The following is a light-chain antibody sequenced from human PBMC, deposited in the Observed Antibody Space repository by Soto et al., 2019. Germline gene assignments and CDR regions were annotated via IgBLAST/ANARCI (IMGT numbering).Light chain of an antibody. CDR1: SCNIGRGS. CDR3: AAWDDSLNGLYV. J-gene: IGLJ1*01. V-gene: IGLV1-44*01. Sequence: QSVLTQPPSASGTPGQRVTISCSGSSCNIGRGSVNWYQQLPGTAPKLLIYNNNQWPSGVPDRFSGSKSGTSASLAISGLQSEDEADYYCAAWDDSLNGLYVFGSGTKLTVL. CDR2: NNN.